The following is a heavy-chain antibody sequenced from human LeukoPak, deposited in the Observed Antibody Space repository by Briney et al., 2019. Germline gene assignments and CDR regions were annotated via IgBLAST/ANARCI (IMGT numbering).Heavy chain of an antibody. CDR1: GGSISSSSYY. CDR3: AVSAAGLFDP. V-gene: IGHV4-39*07. D-gene: IGHD6-13*01. J-gene: IGHJ5*02. CDR2: ISYSGTT. Sequence: SETLSLTCTVSGGSISSSSYYWGWIRQPPGKGLEWIGSISYSGTTYYNPSLKSRVTISVDTSKNQFSLKLTSVTAADTAVYYCAVSAAGLFDPWGQGTLVTVSS.